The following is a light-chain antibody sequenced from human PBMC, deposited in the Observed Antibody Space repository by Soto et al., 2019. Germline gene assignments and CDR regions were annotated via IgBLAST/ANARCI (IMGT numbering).Light chain of an antibody. Sequence: EIVMTQSPATLSVSPGERATLSCRASQSVSSNLVWYQQTPGQAPRLLIYDASTRATGIPARFSGSGSGTEFTLTISSLQSEDFAVYYCQQYNNWQTFGQGTKVEIK. V-gene: IGKV3-15*01. J-gene: IGKJ1*01. CDR1: QSVSSN. CDR3: QQYNNWQT. CDR2: DAS.